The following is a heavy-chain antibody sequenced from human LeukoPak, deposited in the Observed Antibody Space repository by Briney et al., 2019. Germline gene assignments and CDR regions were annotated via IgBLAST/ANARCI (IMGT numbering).Heavy chain of an antibody. CDR3: ARDRPRRSGIAVAGTINWFDP. CDR2: INPSGGST. V-gene: IGHV1-46*01. CDR1: GYTLTELS. Sequence: VASVKVSCKVSGYTLTELSMHWVRQAPGQGLEWMGIINPSGGSTSYAQKFQGRVTMTRDTSTSTVYMELSSLRSEDTAVYYCARDRPRRSGIAVAGTINWFDPWGQGTLVTVSS. D-gene: IGHD6-19*01. J-gene: IGHJ5*02.